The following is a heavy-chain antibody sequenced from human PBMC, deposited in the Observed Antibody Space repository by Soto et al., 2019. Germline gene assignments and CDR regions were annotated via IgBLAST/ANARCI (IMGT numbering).Heavy chain of an antibody. Sequence: QVQLVQSGPEVKKPGASVKVSCKGSGYTFNSFGISWVRQAPGQGLEWMGWISGYNANTKYAQKFQGRVTMTTDTSTSTAYMDLRSLRSDDTAVXXCXXXXWSGRLPYHFDFWGQGTLVTVSS. V-gene: IGHV1-18*01. D-gene: IGHD3-3*01. CDR1: GYTFNSFG. J-gene: IGHJ4*02. CDR2: ISGYNANT. CDR3: XXXXWSGRLPYHFDF.